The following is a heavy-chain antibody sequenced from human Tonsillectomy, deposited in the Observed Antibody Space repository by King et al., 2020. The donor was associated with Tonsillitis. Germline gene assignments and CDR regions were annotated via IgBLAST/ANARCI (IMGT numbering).Heavy chain of an antibody. J-gene: IGHJ3*02. Sequence: VQLVQSGAGVKKPGESLKISCKDSGYSFTNYWIGWVRQMPGKGLEWMGIIYPGDSDTRYSPSFQGQVTISADKSISTAYLQWTSLKASDTAMYYCARGYCSGGSCYSERTAFDIWGQGTMVTVSS. CDR2: IYPGDSDT. V-gene: IGHV5-51*01. CDR3: ARGYCSGGSCYSERTAFDI. CDR1: GYSFTNYW. D-gene: IGHD2-15*01.